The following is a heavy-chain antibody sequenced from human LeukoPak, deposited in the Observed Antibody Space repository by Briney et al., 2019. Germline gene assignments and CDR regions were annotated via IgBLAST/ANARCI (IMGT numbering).Heavy chain of an antibody. J-gene: IGHJ4*02. CDR2: KYYRTKWYN. V-gene: IGHV6-1*01. Sequence: SLTLSLTYPISGDSLSNNSAAWNWLRQSPSRGLQGLGRKYYRTKWYNDYAVSVKSRITINPATSKNQFSLQLNSVAPEDTAVYYCARGSSSWYYFDYWGQGTLVTVSS. CDR1: GDSLSNNSAA. CDR3: ARGSSSWYYFDY. D-gene: IGHD6-13*01.